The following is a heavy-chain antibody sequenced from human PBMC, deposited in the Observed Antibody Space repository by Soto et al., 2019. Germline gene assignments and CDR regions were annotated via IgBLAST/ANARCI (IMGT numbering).Heavy chain of an antibody. V-gene: IGHV4-31*03. CDR3: AREEEYSSSAGFDY. CDR1: GGSISSGGYY. CDR2: IYYSGST. Sequence: SETLSLTCTVSGGSISSGGYYWSWIRQHPGKGLEWIGYIYYSGSTYYNPSLKSRVTISVDTSKNQFSLKLSSVTAADTAVYYCAREEEYSSSAGFDYWGQGTLVTVSS. J-gene: IGHJ4*02. D-gene: IGHD6-6*01.